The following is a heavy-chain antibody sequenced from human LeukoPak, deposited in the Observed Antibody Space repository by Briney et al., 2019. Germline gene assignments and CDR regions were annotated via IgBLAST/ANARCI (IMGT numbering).Heavy chain of an antibody. J-gene: IGHJ6*03. Sequence: PGRSLRLSCAASRFTYSSYPMHWVRQAPDKGLEWVALISYDGSNKYYADSVRGRFTISRDNSKNTLYLQMNSLRVEDTAVYYCARGAGDDFWEDFYYYMDVWGKGTTVTVSS. CDR2: ISYDGSNK. CDR3: ARGAGDDFWEDFYYYMDV. V-gene: IGHV3-30*11. D-gene: IGHD3-3*01. CDR1: RFTYSSYP.